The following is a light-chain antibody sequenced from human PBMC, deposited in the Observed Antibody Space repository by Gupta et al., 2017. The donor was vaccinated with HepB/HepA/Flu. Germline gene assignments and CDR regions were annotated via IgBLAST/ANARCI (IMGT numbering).Light chain of an antibody. J-gene: IGKJ2*02. V-gene: IGKV1-5*03. CDR3: QKDNSDSRN. Sequence: DIQITPSPSTLSASVVDRVTITCRASQSISNWLAWYQQKPGKAPKLLIYKASSLESGVPSRFSGSVSGTEFTLTISSMQSDDFATYYCQKDNSDSRNFGQGTKLEIK. CDR1: QSISNW. CDR2: KAS.